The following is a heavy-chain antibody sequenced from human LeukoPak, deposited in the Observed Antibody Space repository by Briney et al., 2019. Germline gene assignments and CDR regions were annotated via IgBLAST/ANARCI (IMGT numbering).Heavy chain of an antibody. D-gene: IGHD2-15*01. CDR1: GGSISSSSYY. V-gene: IGHV4-39*01. CDR3: ARPYCSAGNCYSNFDS. J-gene: IGHJ4*02. Sequence: SETLSLTCTVSGGSISSSSYYWGWIRQPPGKGLEWIGSIYYSGSTYYNPSLKSRVTISVDTSKNQFSLKLSSVTAADTAVYYCARPYCSAGNCYSNFDSWGQGTLVTVSS. CDR2: IYYSGST.